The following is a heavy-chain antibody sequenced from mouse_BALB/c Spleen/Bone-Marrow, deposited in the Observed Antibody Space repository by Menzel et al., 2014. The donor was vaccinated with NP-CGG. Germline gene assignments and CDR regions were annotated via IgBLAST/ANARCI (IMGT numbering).Heavy chain of an antibody. V-gene: IGHV5-17*02. CDR3: ARRANWDAMDY. D-gene: IGHD4-1*01. Sequence: EVQLVESGGGLVQPGGSRKLSCAASGFTFSSFGMHWVRQAPEKGLEWVACISSGSSTIYYADTVKGRFTISRDNPKNTLFLQMTSLRSEDTAMYYCARRANWDAMDYWGQGTSVTVSS. J-gene: IGHJ4*01. CDR2: ISSGSSTI. CDR1: GFTFSSFG.